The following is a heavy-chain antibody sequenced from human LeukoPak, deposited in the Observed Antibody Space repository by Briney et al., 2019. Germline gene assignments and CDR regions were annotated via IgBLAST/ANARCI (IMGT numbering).Heavy chain of an antibody. CDR1: GFTFSNYG. CDR3: AKDRSGSYYFDY. D-gene: IGHD1-26*01. CDR2: ISGSGGST. V-gene: IGHV3-23*01. J-gene: IGHJ4*02. Sequence: GGSLRLSCAASGFTFSNYGMSWVRQAPGKGLEWVSAISGSGGSTYYADSVKGRFTISRDNSKNTLYLQMNSLRAEDTAVYYCAKDRSGSYYFDYWGQGTLVTVSS.